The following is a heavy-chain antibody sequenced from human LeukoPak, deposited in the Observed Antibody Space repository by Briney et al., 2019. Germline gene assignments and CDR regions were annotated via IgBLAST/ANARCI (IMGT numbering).Heavy chain of an antibody. D-gene: IGHD3-9*01. CDR2: IYYDGST. Sequence: SETLSLTCSVSGGSISSSTYYWGRIRQPPGEGLEWIGTIYYDGSTYYSPSLKSRVTISVDTSKNQFSLKLSSVTAADTAVFYCASHGSAFYDILTGYSPQGPFDFWGQGTMVTVSS. V-gene: IGHV4-39*07. J-gene: IGHJ3*01. CDR3: ASHGSAFYDILTGYSPQGPFDF. CDR1: GGSISSSTYY.